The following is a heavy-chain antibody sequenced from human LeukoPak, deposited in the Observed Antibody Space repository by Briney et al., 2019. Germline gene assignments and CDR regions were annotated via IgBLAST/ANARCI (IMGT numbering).Heavy chain of an antibody. D-gene: IGHD3-10*01. CDR3: ARAAEVRGSCDY. J-gene: IGHJ4*02. V-gene: IGHV4-59*12. CDR2: IYNSGNT. Sequence: PSETLSLTCSVSGGSISSYYWSWIRQSPENGLEWIGYIYNSGNTNYNPSLKSRVTISVDTSKNQFSLKLSSVTAADTAVYYCARAAEVRGSCDYWGQGTLVTVSS. CDR1: GGSISSYY.